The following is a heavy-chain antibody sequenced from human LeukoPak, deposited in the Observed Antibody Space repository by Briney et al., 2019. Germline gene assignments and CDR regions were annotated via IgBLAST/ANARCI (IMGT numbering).Heavy chain of an antibody. J-gene: IGHJ4*02. CDR3: TTGKTDDYYFDY. D-gene: IGHD1-1*01. CDR1: GLTFSIYN. CDR2: IKSKSGGGTT. Sequence: GGSLRLSCTASGLTFSIYNMNWVRQAPGKGLEWVGRIKSKSGGGTTDYAAPVKGRFTISRDGSKDTLYLQMNSLKTEDTAMYYCTTGKTDDYYFDYWGQGTLVTVSS. V-gene: IGHV3-15*07.